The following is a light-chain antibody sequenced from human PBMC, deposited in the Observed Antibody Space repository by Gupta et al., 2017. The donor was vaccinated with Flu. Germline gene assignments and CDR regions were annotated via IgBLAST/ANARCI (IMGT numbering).Light chain of an antibody. CDR1: QSLVHSDGNTY. J-gene: IGKJ1*01. CDR3: MHEVNCPWT. CDR2: KIS. Sequence: DVVMTQSPLSLSVTVGQPASISCRSSQSLVHSDGNTYLHWFQQRPGQSPRRLIYKISNRDSGVPDRFSGSGSGTEYTFEISRGEAEDVGIYYCMHEVNCPWTFGQGTKVEIK. V-gene: IGKV2-30*02.